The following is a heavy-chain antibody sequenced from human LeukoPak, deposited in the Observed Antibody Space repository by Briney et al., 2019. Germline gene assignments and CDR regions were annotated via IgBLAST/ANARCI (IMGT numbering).Heavy chain of an antibody. V-gene: IGHV1-46*01. Sequence: ASVKVSCKASGYTFINNWMHWVRQAPGQGLEWVGLINPTGTTTLYAQKFQGRVTLTRDMSTSTDYMELRSLRSEDTAVYYCASVWEYWGQGTLVTVSS. J-gene: IGHJ4*02. CDR3: ASVWEY. D-gene: IGHD1-26*01. CDR1: GYTFINNW. CDR2: INPTGTTT.